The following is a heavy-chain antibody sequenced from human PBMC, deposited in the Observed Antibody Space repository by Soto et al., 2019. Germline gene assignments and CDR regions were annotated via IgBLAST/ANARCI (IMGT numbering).Heavy chain of an antibody. V-gene: IGHV3-7*01. Sequence: GGSLRLSCAASGFTFSSHWMNWVRQAPGKGLEWVANIKQDGSEKYYVDSVKGRFTISRDNAKNSLYLQMNSLRAEDTAVYYCTSTASAAFDIWGQGTMVTVSS. J-gene: IGHJ3*02. D-gene: IGHD2-21*02. CDR1: GFTFSSHW. CDR3: TSTASAAFDI. CDR2: IKQDGSEK.